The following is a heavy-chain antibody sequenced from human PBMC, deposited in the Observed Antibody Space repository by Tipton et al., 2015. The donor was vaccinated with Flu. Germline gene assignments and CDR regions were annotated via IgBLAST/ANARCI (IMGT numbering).Heavy chain of an antibody. CDR2: IYYSGTT. CDR1: GDSISTTIYY. V-gene: IGHV4-39*07. D-gene: IGHD3-10*01. Sequence: TLSLTCTVSGDSISTTIYYWGWVRQPPGKGLEWIGSIYYSGTTYYNPSLKSRVTISVDSSKNEFSLTLASLTAADTAVYYCARDPPPYGPGSYDGQYWGQGTRVTVSS. J-gene: IGHJ4*02. CDR3: ARDPPPYGPGSYDGQY.